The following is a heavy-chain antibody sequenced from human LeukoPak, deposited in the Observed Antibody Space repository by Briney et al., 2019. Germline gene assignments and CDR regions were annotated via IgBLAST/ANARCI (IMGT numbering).Heavy chain of an antibody. D-gene: IGHD2-15*01. Sequence: SGGSLRLSCAASGFSVSNNYMSWVRQAPGKGLEWVSVIYSGGSTFYADSVKGRFTISRDNYKNPLYLQMNSLRAEDTAVYYCASDSYSPEYFQHWGQGTLVTVSS. CDR3: ASDSYSPEYFQH. CDR1: GFSVSNNY. V-gene: IGHV3-66*01. J-gene: IGHJ1*01. CDR2: IYSGGST.